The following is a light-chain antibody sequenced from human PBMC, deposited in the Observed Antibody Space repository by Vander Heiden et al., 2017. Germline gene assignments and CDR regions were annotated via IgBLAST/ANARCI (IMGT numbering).Light chain of an antibody. CDR1: QRRSSSH. V-gene: IGKV3-20*01. CDR3: HHVGTSSRT. J-gene: IGKJ2*01. CDR2: STF. Sequence: EIVLTQSPVPLSFSPGGGTTLCCRARQRRSSSHLVWYQHKPGQAPRLLIYSTFGRATGVPDRFSGSGSETDFTLSISRLEPEDFAVYYCHHVGTSSRTFGQGTQMEIK.